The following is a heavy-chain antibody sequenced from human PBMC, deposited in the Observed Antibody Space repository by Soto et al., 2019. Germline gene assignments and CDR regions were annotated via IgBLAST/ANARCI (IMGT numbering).Heavy chain of an antibody. Sequence: QVQLVQSGTEVKKPGASVKVSCKASGYTFNSYGISWVRQAPGQGLEWMGWISPYDDNTNYAQNLQGRVTMSTDTTTRTAYMEGRSLRSDDTAVYYWARGGSYDSSGSRNYRYYVIDAWGQGTTVTV. D-gene: IGHD3-22*01. CDR3: ARGGSYDSSGSRNYRYYVIDA. CDR1: GYTFNSYG. CDR2: ISPYDDNT. V-gene: IGHV1-18*01. J-gene: IGHJ6*02.